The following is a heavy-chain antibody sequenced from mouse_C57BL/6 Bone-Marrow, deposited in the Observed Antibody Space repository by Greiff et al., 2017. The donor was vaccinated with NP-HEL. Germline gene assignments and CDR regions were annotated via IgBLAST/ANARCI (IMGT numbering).Heavy chain of an antibody. Sequence: QVHVKQPGAELVRPGSSVKLSCKASGYTFTSYWMDWVKQRPGQGLEWIGNIYPSDSETPYNQKFKDKATLTVDKSSSTAYMQLSSLTSEDSAVYYCATRLHLFDYWGQGTTLTVSS. CDR2: IYPSDSET. J-gene: IGHJ2*01. CDR3: ATRLHLFDY. V-gene: IGHV1-61*01. CDR1: GYTFTSYW.